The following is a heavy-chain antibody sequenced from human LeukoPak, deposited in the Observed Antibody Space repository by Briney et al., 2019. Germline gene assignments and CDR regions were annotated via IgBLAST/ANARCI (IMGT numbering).Heavy chain of an antibody. CDR3: ARDVLYYYYYMDV. D-gene: IGHD2-8*02. CDR1: GFTFSSYW. V-gene: IGHV3-7*01. J-gene: IGHJ6*03. CDR2: IKQDGSEK. Sequence: GGSLRLSCAASGFTFSSYWMSWVGQAPGKGLEWVANIKQDGSEKYYVDSVKGRFTISRDNAKNSLYLQMNSLRAEDTAVYYCARDVLYYYYYMDVWGKGTTVTVSS.